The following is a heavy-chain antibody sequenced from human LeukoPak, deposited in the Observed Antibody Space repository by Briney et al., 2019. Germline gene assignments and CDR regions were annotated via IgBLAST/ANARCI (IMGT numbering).Heavy chain of an antibody. CDR2: IYTSGST. CDR3: ARGGYDFWSGYGPVDY. Sequence: SETLSFTCTVSGGSISSGSYYWSWIRQPAGKGLEWIGRIYTSGSTNYNPSLKGRVTISVDTSKNQFSLKLSSVTAADTAVYYCARGGYDFWSGYGPVDYWGQGTLVTVSS. J-gene: IGHJ4*02. CDR1: GGSISSGSYY. D-gene: IGHD3-3*01. V-gene: IGHV4-61*02.